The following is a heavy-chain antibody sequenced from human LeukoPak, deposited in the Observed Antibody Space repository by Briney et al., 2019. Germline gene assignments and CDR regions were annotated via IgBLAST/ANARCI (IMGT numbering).Heavy chain of an antibody. V-gene: IGHV4-4*02. Sequence: SETLSLTCAVSGGSISSSNWWSWVRQPPGKGLEWIGDIYHSGSTNYNPSLKSRVTISVDKSKNQFSLKLSSVTAADTAVYYCARREAARPFFDYWGQGTLVTVSS. J-gene: IGHJ4*02. CDR2: IYHSGST. D-gene: IGHD6-6*01. CDR3: ARREAARPFFDY. CDR1: GGSISSSNW.